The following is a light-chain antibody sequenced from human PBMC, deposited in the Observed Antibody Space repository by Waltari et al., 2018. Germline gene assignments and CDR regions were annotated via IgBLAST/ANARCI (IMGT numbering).Light chain of an antibody. CDR3: QHRDNWLWT. CDR2: DTW. J-gene: IGKJ1*01. V-gene: IGKV3-11*01. CDR1: QSVSNY. Sequence: EIVLTQSPATLSSSPGERATLSCRASQSVSNYLAWYQQKPGQAPRLLIYDTWNRASGIPARFSGSGSGTDFTITISYLEPEDFAVYYCQHRDNWLWTFGQGTKVEI.